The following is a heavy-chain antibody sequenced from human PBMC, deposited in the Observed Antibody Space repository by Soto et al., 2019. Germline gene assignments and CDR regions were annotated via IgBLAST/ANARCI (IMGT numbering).Heavy chain of an antibody. Sequence: QVQLVQSGAEVKKPGSSVKVSCKASGGTFSSYAISWVRQAPGQGLEWMGGIIPIFGTANYAQKFQGRVTITADESTSTAYMELSSLRSEDTAVYYCAIWSMTTVTTRGDWFDPWGQGTLVTVSS. CDR1: GGTFSSYA. CDR3: AIWSMTTVTTRGDWFDP. CDR2: IIPIFGTA. D-gene: IGHD4-4*01. V-gene: IGHV1-69*01. J-gene: IGHJ5*02.